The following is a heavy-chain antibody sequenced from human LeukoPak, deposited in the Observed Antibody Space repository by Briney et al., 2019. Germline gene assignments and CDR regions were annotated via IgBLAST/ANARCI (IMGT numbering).Heavy chain of an antibody. CDR2: ISTYNGNT. V-gene: IGHV1-18*04. Sequence: AAVTVSYMGSGYTVISYGINWLRQAPGQGVEWMGWISTYNGNTNYAQKFQGRITMTTDTSTSIDYMEVKSLRSDDTAVYYCAREWAGGYSYGPYLDYWGQGTLVTVSS. CDR3: AREWAGGYSYGPYLDY. CDR1: GYTVISYG. D-gene: IGHD5-18*01. J-gene: IGHJ4*02.